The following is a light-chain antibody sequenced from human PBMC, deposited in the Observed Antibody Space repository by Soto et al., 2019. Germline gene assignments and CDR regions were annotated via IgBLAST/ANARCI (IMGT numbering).Light chain of an antibody. CDR2: DVS. CDR1: SSDVGGYNY. V-gene: IGLV2-14*01. CDR3: SSYTSSSTLYV. Sequence: QSALPQPASVSGSPGQSITTSCTGTSSDVGGYNYVSWYQQHQGKAPKLMIYDVSNRPSGVSNRFSGSKSGNTASLTISGLQAEDEADYYCSSYTSSSTLYVFGTGTKVTVL. J-gene: IGLJ1*01.